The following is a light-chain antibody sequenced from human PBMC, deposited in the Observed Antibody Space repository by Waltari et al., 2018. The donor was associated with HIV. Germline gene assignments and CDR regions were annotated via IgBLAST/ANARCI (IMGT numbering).Light chain of an antibody. CDR3: SSYTSSSTRV. Sequence: QSALTQPASVSGSPGQSITISCTGTSSYVGGYNYVHWYQRHPGKAPKLIIYDVSNRPAGVSNRFSGSKSGNRASLTISGLQAEDETDYYCSSYTSSSTRVFGGGTTVTVL. V-gene: IGLV2-14*03. CDR2: DVS. J-gene: IGLJ3*02. CDR1: SSYVGGYNY.